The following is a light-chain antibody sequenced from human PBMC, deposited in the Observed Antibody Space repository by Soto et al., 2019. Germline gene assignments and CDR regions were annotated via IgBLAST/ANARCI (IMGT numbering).Light chain of an antibody. V-gene: IGLV2-14*01. Sequence: QSALTQPASVSGSPGHSITISCTGGSSDIGAYNYVSWFQQYPGKAPKLIISEVSNRPSGVSNRFSGSKSGTAASLTISGLQTEDEADYFCFSFTTDWTHVFGTGTKVTVL. CDR3: FSFTTDWTHV. CDR2: EVS. CDR1: SSDIGAYNY. J-gene: IGLJ1*01.